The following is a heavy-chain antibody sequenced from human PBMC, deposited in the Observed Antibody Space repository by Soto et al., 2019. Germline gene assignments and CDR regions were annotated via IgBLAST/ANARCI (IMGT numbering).Heavy chain of an antibody. CDR1: GYTFTSYG. Sequence: ASVKVSCKASGYTFTSYGISWVRQAPGQGLEWMGWISAYNGNTNYAQKLQGRVTMTTDTSTSTAYMELRSLRSDDTAVYYCARVPSFTYSSSLGDDYWGQGTLVTVSS. D-gene: IGHD6-6*01. CDR3: ARVPSFTYSSSLGDDY. J-gene: IGHJ4*02. V-gene: IGHV1-18*01. CDR2: ISAYNGNT.